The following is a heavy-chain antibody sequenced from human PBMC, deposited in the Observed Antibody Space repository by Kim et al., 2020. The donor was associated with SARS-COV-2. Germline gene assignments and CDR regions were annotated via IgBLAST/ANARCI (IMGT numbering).Heavy chain of an antibody. Sequence: ASVKVSCKASGYTFTDYDLNWVRQAAGQGLEWVGWMNTANGNTGYGVKFQGRITLTRDTSISTAYLELTNLSSDDTAVYYCATLSSTSSYASSNYIDYWGQETRVTV. V-gene: IGHV1-8*01. D-gene: IGHD3-16*01. J-gene: IGHJ4*02. CDR1: GYTFTDYD. CDR3: ATLSSTSSYASSNYIDY. CDR2: MNTANGNT.